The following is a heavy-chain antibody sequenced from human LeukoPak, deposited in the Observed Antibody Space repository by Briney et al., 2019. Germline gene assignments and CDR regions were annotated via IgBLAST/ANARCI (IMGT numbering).Heavy chain of an antibody. V-gene: IGHV4-59*08. J-gene: IGHJ3*02. CDR1: GGSISSYY. D-gene: IGHD3-22*01. CDR2: IYYSGST. Sequence: SETLSLTCTVSGGSISSYYWSWIRQPPGKGQEWIGYIYYSGSTNYNPSLKSRVTISVDTSKNQFSLKLSSVTAADTAVYYCASPSDSSGYTAFDIWGQGTMVTVSS. CDR3: ASPSDSSGYTAFDI.